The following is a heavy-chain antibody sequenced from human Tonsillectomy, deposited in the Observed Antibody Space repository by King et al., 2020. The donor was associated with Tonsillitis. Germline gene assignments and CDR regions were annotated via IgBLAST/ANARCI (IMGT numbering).Heavy chain of an antibody. CDR1: GGSISSSSYY. Sequence: LQLQESGPGLVKPSETLSLTCTVSGGSISSSSYYWGWIRQPPGKGLEWTGSIYYSGSTYYNPSLKSRVTMSVDTSKNQFSLKLSSVTAADTAVYFCARTVRDYYFDYWGQGTLVTVSS. D-gene: IGHD3-10*01. CDR3: ARTVRDYYFDY. J-gene: IGHJ4*02. CDR2: IYYSGST. V-gene: IGHV4-39*01.